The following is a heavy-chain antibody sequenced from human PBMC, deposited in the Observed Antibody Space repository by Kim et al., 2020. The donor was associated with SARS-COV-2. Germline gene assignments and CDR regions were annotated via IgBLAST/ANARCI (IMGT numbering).Heavy chain of an antibody. CDR2: T. D-gene: IGHD6-13*01. J-gene: IGHJ4*02. V-gene: IGHV3-23*01. Sequence: TYHTHSVKARFHISRDNSKSTLFLEMNSLRAEDTAVYYCAKSVGGAAAFDYWGQGTQVTVSS. CDR3: AKSVGGAAAFDY.